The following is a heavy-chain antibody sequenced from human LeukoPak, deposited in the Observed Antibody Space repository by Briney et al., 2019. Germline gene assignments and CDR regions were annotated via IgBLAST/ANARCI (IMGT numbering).Heavy chain of an antibody. Sequence: GGSLRLSCAASGFTFSSYGMSWVRQAPGKGLEWVSGISGSGGSTYYADSVKGRFTISRDNSKNTLYLQMNSLRVEDTAVYYCAKAVSCSSTSCYRSYGMDVWGQGTTVTVSS. V-gene: IGHV3-23*01. CDR2: ISGSGGST. CDR1: GFTFSSYG. D-gene: IGHD2-2*02. CDR3: AKAVSCSSTSCYRSYGMDV. J-gene: IGHJ6*02.